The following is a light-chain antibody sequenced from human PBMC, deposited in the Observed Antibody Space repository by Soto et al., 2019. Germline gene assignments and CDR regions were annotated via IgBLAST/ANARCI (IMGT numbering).Light chain of an antibody. CDR1: SSDVGGSTY. Sequence: QSALTQPASVSGAPGQSITISCTGTSSDVGGSTYVSWYQQHPGKAPKLIIYEVTNRPSGVSNRFSGSKSGNTASLTISGLQAEDEADYYCKSYTTTSSWVFGGGTKLTVL. V-gene: IGLV2-14*01. CDR3: KSYTTTSSWV. J-gene: IGLJ3*02. CDR2: EVT.